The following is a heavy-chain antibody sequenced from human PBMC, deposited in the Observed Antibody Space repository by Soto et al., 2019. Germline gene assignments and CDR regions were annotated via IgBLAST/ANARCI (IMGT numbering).Heavy chain of an antibody. D-gene: IGHD2-2*01. CDR3: EKGGSWVQAAMDRDLTPPEDAFDI. CDR1: GFTFDDYA. Sequence: PGGSLRLSCAASGFTFDDYAMHWVRQAPGKGLEWVSGISWNSGSIGYADSVKGRFTISRDNAKNSLYLQMNSLRAEDTALYYCEKGGSWVQAAMDRDLTPPEDAFDIWGQGTMVTVSS. CDR2: ISWNSGSI. V-gene: IGHV3-9*01. J-gene: IGHJ3*02.